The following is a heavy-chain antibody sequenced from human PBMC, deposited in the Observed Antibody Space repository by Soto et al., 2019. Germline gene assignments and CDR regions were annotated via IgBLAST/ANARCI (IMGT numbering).Heavy chain of an antibody. V-gene: IGHV4-39*01. CDR2: MDYNGNS. CDR3: VRSAFGYYDTSGYPLTAS. Sequence: SETLSLTCTVSGVSISSSNYYWGWIRQPPGGGPEWIGSMDYNGNSYQNPSLKSRVTLSVDTSKSQFSLKLRSVTAADTAVYFCVRSAFGYYDTSGYPLTASWGQGTLVTVSS. CDR1: GVSISSSNYY. D-gene: IGHD3-22*01. J-gene: IGHJ4*02.